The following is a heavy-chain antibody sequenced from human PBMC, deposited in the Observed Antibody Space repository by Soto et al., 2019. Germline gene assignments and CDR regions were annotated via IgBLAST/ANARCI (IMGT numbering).Heavy chain of an antibody. CDR1: GFIFSTCS. V-gene: IGHV3-21*01. D-gene: IGHD2-21*02. CDR2: IGRRSDI. Sequence: GGSLRLSCAASGFIFSTCSMHWVRQAPGKGLEWVSSIGRRSDIYYADSVKGRFTISRDNAKNSVSLQMNSLRDEDTAVYYCAREETAWPLAYGLDVWGQGTTVTVSS. J-gene: IGHJ6*02. CDR3: AREETAWPLAYGLDV.